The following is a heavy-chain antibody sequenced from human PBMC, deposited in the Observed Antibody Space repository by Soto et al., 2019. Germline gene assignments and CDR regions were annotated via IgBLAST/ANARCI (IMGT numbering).Heavy chain of an antibody. CDR3: ARGGDGYNFRLFDY. D-gene: IGHD5-12*01. J-gene: IGHJ4*02. CDR1: GDSISTGGYY. Sequence: PSETLSLTCTVSGDSISTGGYYWSWVRQHPGKGLEWIGYIYYSGSIYYNPSLKSRVTMSVATTKNQFSLNLSSVTAADTAVYYCARGGDGYNFRLFDYWGQGTLVTVSS. V-gene: IGHV4-31*03. CDR2: IYYSGSI.